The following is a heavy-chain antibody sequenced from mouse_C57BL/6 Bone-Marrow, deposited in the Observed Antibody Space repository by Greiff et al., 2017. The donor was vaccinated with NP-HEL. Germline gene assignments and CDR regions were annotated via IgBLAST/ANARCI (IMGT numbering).Heavy chain of an antibody. Sequence: VQGVESGPGLVAPSQSLSITCTVSGFSLTSYGVDWVRQSPGKGLEWLGVIWGVGSTNYNSALKSRLSISKDNSKSQVFLKMNSLQTDDTAMYYCASLWLRRRAYWGQGTLVTVSA. D-gene: IGHD2-2*01. V-gene: IGHV2-6*01. CDR2: IWGVGST. CDR1: GFSLTSYG. CDR3: ASLWLRRRAY. J-gene: IGHJ3*01.